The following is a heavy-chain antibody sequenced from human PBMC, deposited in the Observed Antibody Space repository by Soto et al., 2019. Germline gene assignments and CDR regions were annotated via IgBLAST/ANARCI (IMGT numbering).Heavy chain of an antibody. CDR2: IYYSGST. CDR1: GGSISSGGYY. CDR3: ARGGPTRKKYYYYYMDV. D-gene: IGHD3-10*01. Sequence: SETLSLTCTVSGGSISSGGYYWSWIRQHPGKGLEWIGYIYYSGSTYYNPSLKSRVTISVDTSKNQFSLKLSSVTAADTAVYYCARGGPTRKKYYYYYMDVWGKGTTVTVSS. J-gene: IGHJ6*03. V-gene: IGHV4-31*03.